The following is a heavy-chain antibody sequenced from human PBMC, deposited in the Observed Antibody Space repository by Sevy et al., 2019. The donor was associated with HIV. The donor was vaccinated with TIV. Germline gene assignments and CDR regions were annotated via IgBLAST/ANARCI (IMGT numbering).Heavy chain of an antibody. V-gene: IGHV3-48*03. CDR3: AREFGRDAFDI. Sequence: GSLRLSCVASGFTFSNYEMNWVRQAPGKGLEWVSYITGSGNIIYYADSVKGRFTISRDNAKNSLNLQMNSLRTEDTAIYYCAREFGRDAFDIWGQGTMVTVSS. CDR2: ITGSGNII. CDR1: GFTFSNYE. D-gene: IGHD1-26*01. J-gene: IGHJ3*02.